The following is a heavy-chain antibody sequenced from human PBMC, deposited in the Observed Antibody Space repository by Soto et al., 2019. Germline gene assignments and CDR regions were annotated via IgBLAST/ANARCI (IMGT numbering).Heavy chain of an antibody. Sequence: ASVKVSCKASGGTFSSYTISWVRQAPGQGLEWMGRIIPILGIANYAQKFQGRVTITADKSTSTAYMELSSLRSEDTAVYYCAREPRRGYSGYDLVPIDYWGQGTLVTVSS. CDR2: IIPILGIA. CDR3: AREPRRGYSGYDLVPIDY. V-gene: IGHV1-69*04. D-gene: IGHD5-12*01. CDR1: GGTFSSYT. J-gene: IGHJ4*02.